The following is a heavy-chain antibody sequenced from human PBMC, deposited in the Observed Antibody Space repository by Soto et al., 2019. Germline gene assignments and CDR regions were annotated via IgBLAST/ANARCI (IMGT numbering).Heavy chain of an antibody. J-gene: IGHJ6*02. CDR2: IKSRSDGGTT. Sequence: PGGSLRLSCAASGFLFSDAWMTWVRQAPGKGLEWVGRIKSRSDGGTTDYAAPVKGRFTISRDDSKNTVSLQMNSLRPEDTAVYYCTTTDSYGWPYVVEVWGQGTTVTV. CDR3: TTTDSYGWPYVVEV. D-gene: IGHD5-18*01. CDR1: GFLFSDAW. V-gene: IGHV3-15*01.